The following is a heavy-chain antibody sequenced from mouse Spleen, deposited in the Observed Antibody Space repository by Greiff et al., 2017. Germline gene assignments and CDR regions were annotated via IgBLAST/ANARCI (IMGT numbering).Heavy chain of an antibody. CDR1: GYTFTEYT. CDR3: ARHGPHYYGSRGGYAMDY. D-gene: IGHD1-1*01. J-gene: IGHJ4*01. CDR2: FYPGSGSI. V-gene: IGHV1-62-2*01. Sequence: VQLQESGAELVKPGASVKLSCKASGYTFTEYTIHWVKQRSGQGLEWIGWFYPGSGSIKYNEKFKDKATLTADKSSSTVYMELSRLTSEDSAVYFCARHGPHYYGSRGGYAMDYWGQGTSVTVSS.